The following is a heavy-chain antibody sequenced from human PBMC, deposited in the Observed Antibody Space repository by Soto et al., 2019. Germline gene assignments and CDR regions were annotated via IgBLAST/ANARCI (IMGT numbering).Heavy chain of an antibody. V-gene: IGHV4-39*07. CDR1: GGSISSSSYY. CDR3: ARDVSPNYYDFWSGYYNWFDP. D-gene: IGHD3-3*01. Sequence: SETLSLTCTVSGGSISSSSYYWGWIRQPPGKGLEWIGSIYYSGSTYYNPSLKSRVTISVDTSKNQFSLKLSSVTAADTAVYYCARDVSPNYYDFWSGYYNWFDPWGQGTLVTVSS. CDR2: IYYSGST. J-gene: IGHJ5*02.